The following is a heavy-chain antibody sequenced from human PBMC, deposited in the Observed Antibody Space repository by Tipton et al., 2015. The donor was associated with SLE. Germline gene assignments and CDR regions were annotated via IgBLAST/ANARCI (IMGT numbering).Heavy chain of an antibody. J-gene: IGHJ3*02. D-gene: IGHD6-25*01. CDR2: INHSGST. CDR3: ARGVRYSSGQSAFDI. Sequence: LRLSCAVYGGSFSGYYWSWIRQPPGKGLEWIGEINHSGSTNYSPSLKSRVTISINTSKNQFSLNLSSVTAADTAVYFCARGVRYSSGQSAFDIWGQGTMVSVSS. V-gene: IGHV4-34*01. CDR1: GGSFSGYY.